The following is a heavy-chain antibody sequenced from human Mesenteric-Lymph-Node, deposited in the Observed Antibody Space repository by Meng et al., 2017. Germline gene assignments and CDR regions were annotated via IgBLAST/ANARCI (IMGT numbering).Heavy chain of an antibody. D-gene: IGHD4-11*01. V-gene: IGHV1-2*06. Sequence: QVQLVQSGAEVKKPGASVKVSCKASGYTFSSYDINWVRQATGQGPEWMGRINPHTGGINYAQEFQGRVAMTRDTSISTAYMELSRLRTDDTAVYYCAKIGSNHQFDLWGQGTLVTVSS. CDR3: AKIGSNHQFDL. CDR1: GYTFSSYD. J-gene: IGHJ4*02. CDR2: INPHTGGI.